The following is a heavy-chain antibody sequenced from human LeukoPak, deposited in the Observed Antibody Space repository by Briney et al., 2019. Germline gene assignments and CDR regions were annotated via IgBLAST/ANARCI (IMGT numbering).Heavy chain of an antibody. CDR2: IYWDDDK. J-gene: IGHJ3*02. Sequence: SGPTLVKPTQTLTLTCTFSGFSLSTSGVGVGWIRQPPGKALEWLAFIYWDDDKRYSPSLRSRLTITKDTSKNQVVLTMTNMDPVDTATYYCANRRAYGGNWNSGAFDIWGQGTVVSVSS. CDR1: GFSLSTSGVG. V-gene: IGHV2-5*02. D-gene: IGHD1-7*01. CDR3: ANRRAYGGNWNSGAFDI.